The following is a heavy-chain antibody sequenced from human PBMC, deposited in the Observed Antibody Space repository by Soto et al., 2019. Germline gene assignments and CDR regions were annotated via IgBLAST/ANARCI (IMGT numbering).Heavy chain of an antibody. CDR3: ARAVAVPADFDY. D-gene: IGHD6-19*01. Sequence: QVQLVQSGAEEKKPGASVTVSCKASGYTFTGYAMHWVRQAPGQRLEWMGWINAGNGNTKYSQKFQGRVPITRDTSASTAYMELSSLRSEDTAVYYCARAVAVPADFDYWGQGTLVTVSS. V-gene: IGHV1-3*05. J-gene: IGHJ4*02. CDR1: GYTFTGYA. CDR2: INAGNGNT.